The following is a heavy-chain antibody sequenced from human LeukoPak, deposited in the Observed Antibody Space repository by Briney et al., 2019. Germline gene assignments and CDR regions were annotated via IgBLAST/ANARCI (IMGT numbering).Heavy chain of an antibody. Sequence: SETLSLTCTASGGSISGSYWTWIRQPPGKGLEWIGQIYYKGNADYNPSLKSRVTLSVDTSKNQFSPKLTAMTAADTAVYYCAKFGVDYDMIVWGQGTTVTVS. J-gene: IGHJ6*02. V-gene: IGHV4-59*01. CDR3: AKFGVDYDMIV. CDR2: IYYKGNA. D-gene: IGHD3-16*01. CDR1: GGSISGSY.